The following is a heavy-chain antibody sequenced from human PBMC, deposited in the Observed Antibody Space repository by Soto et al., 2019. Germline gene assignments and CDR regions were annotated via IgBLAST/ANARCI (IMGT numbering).Heavy chain of an antibody. D-gene: IGHD3-22*01. CDR2: ISSSSSYI. J-gene: IGHJ2*01. V-gene: IGHV3-21*01. CDR1: GFTFSSYS. CDR3: TRVRTYYFDTTDFNL. Sequence: EVQLVESGGGLVKPGGSLRLSCAASGFTFSSYSMNWVRQAPGKGLEWVSSISSSSSYIYYADSVKGRFTISRDNAKNPLSPQMNSLTAWDTTVYYCTRVRTYYFDTTDFNLGGCGTLVTVS.